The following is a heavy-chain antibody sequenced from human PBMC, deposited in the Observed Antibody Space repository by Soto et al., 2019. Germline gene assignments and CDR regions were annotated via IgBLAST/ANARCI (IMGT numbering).Heavy chain of an antibody. Sequence: GGSLRLSCAASGFTFSSYAMSWVRQAPGKGLEWVSAISGSGGSTYYADSVKGRFTISRDNSKNTLYLQMNSLRAEDTAVYYCAKSYARSGYSYYYYYYMDVWGKGTTVTVSS. V-gene: IGHV3-23*01. J-gene: IGHJ6*03. CDR3: AKSYARSGYSYYYYYYMDV. D-gene: IGHD5-12*01. CDR2: ISGSGGST. CDR1: GFTFSSYA.